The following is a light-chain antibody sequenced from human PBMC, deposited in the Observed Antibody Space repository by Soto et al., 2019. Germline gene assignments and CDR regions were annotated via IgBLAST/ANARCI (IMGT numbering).Light chain of an antibody. CDR2: DVT. J-gene: IGLJ2*01. CDR1: SSDIGGYNY. V-gene: IGLV2-14*03. Sequence: QSALTQPASVSGSPGQSITISCTGTSSDIGGYNYVSWYQQHPGKAPKLMIYDVTYRPSGVSNRFSASKSGNTASLTISGLQAEDEADYYCASSASSNTVLFGGGTKVTV. CDR3: ASSASSNTVL.